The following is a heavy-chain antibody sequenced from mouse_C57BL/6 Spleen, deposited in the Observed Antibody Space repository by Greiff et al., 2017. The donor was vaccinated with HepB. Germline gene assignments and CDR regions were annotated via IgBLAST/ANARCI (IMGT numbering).Heavy chain of an antibody. Sequence: EVMLVESGGGLVKPGGSLKLSCAASGFTFSDYGMHWVRQAPEKGLEWVAYISSGSSTIYYADTVKGRFTISRDNAKNTLFLQMTSLRSEDTAMYYCAKGSSYESYWYFDVWGTGTTVTVSS. J-gene: IGHJ1*03. CDR2: ISSGSSTI. V-gene: IGHV5-17*01. D-gene: IGHD1-1*01. CDR3: AKGSSYESYWYFDV. CDR1: GFTFSDYG.